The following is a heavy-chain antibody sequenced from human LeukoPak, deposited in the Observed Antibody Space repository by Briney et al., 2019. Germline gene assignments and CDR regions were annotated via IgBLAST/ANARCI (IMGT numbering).Heavy chain of an antibody. J-gene: IGHJ4*02. V-gene: IGHV3-21*01. D-gene: IGHD5-24*01. CDR1: GLTFSSYS. CDR2: ISSSSRYI. Sequence: GGSLRLSCEASGLTFSSYSMNWVRQAPGKGLEWVSSISSSSRYIYYADAVKGRFTISRDNAKNTLYLQMNSLRAEDTAVYYCARGDGYNRHWGQGTLVTVSS. CDR3: ARGDGYNRH.